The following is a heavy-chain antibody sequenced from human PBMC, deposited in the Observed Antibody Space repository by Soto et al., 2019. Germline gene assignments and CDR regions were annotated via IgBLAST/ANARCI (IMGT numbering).Heavy chain of an antibody. V-gene: IGHV4-31*03. Sequence: KTSETLSLTCTVSGGSISSGGYYWSWIRQHPGKGLEWIGYIYYSGSTYYNPSLKSRVTISVDTSKNQFSLKLSSVTAADTAVYYCAREMGPPDGFDYWGQGTLVTVSS. D-gene: IGHD1-26*01. J-gene: IGHJ4*02. CDR2: IYYSGST. CDR1: GGSISSGGYY. CDR3: AREMGPPDGFDY.